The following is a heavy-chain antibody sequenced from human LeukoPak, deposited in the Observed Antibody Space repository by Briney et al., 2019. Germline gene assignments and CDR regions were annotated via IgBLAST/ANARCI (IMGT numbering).Heavy chain of an antibody. J-gene: IGHJ4*02. CDR1: GFTFSSYA. Sequence: GGSLRLSCAASGFTFSSYAMHWVRQAPGKGLEWVAVISYDGSNKYYADSVKGRFTISRDNSKNTLYLQMNSLRAEDTAVYYCARDNHLLYTGFDYWGQGTLVTVSS. CDR2: ISYDGSNK. V-gene: IGHV3-30-3*01. CDR3: ARDNHLLYTGFDY. D-gene: IGHD2-2*02.